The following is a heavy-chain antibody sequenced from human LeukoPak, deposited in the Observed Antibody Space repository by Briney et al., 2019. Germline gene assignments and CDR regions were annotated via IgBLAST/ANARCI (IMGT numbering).Heavy chain of an antibody. D-gene: IGHD6-13*01. Sequence: ALVKVSCKASGYTFTSYDINWVRQATGQGLEWMGWMNPNSGNTGYAQKFQGRVTMTRNTSISTAYMELSSLRSEDTAVYYCARVSSIAAAETFDPWGQGTLVTVSS. V-gene: IGHV1-8*01. CDR1: GYTFTSYD. CDR3: ARVSSIAAAETFDP. CDR2: MNPNSGNT. J-gene: IGHJ5*02.